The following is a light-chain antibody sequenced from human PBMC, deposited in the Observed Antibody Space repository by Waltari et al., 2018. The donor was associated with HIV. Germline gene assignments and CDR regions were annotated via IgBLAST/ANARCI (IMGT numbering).Light chain of an antibody. Sequence: QPVLTQPPSASGAPGQSVTISCSGSASNIGRGYVYWFQQLPGTAPKLLMYRNNQRPSGVPDRFSASKSGTSASLAISGLRPDDEADYYCAAWDVSVSGRGVIFGGGTKLTVL. CDR1: ASNIGRGY. CDR2: RNN. V-gene: IGLV1-47*01. CDR3: AAWDVSVSGRGVI. J-gene: IGLJ2*01.